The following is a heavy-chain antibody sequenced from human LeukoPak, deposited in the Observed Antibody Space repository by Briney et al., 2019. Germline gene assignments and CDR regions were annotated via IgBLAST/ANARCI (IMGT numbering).Heavy chain of an antibody. D-gene: IGHD6-13*01. J-gene: IGHJ6*03. Sequence: SQTLSLTCTVSGGSISSGSYYWSWIRQPAGKGLEWIGRIYTSGSTNYNPSLKSRVTISVDTSKNQFSLKLSSVTAADTAVYYCASGRPNSSSWLYYYYYMDVWGKGTTVTVSS. V-gene: IGHV4-61*02. CDR1: GGSISSGSYY. CDR3: ASGRPNSSSWLYYYYYMDV. CDR2: IYTSGST.